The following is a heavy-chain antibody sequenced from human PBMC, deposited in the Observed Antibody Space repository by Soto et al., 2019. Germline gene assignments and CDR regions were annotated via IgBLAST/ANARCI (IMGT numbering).Heavy chain of an antibody. CDR1: NGSISTYY. J-gene: IGHJ4*02. V-gene: IGHV4-59*01. CDR3: ARARFCTSTSCYHYFDF. D-gene: IGHD2-2*01. CDR2: VYYSGTT. Sequence: SETLSLTCTVSNGSISTYYWSWVRQAPGKGLEWIGYVYYSGTTDYNPSLKSRVTISVDTSKNHFSLKLSSVTPADTAVYYCARARFCTSTSCYHYFDFWGQGTLVTVSS.